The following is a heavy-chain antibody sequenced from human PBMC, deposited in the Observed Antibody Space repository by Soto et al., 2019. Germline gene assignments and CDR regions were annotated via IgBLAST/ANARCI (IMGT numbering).Heavy chain of an antibody. J-gene: IGHJ4*02. D-gene: IGHD2-2*01. Sequence: QVQLVQSGAEVKKPGASVKVSCKASGYTFTSYDINWVRQATGQGLEWMGWMNPNSGNTGYAQKFQGRVTMTRNTSISPAYMELSSLRSEATAMYYCAGEAAALGNDYWGQRTLVTVST. CDR2: MNPNSGNT. CDR3: AGEAAALGNDY. CDR1: GYTFTSYD. V-gene: IGHV1-8*01.